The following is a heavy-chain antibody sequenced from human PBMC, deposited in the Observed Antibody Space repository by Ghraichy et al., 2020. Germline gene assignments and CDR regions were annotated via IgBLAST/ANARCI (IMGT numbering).Heavy chain of an antibody. CDR2: IYYSGST. CDR1: GGSISSYY. D-gene: IGHD1-26*01. CDR3: ARCLVGAPHHDAFDI. V-gene: IGHV4-59*01. Sequence: SETLSLTCTVSGGSISSYYWSWIRQPPGKGLEWIGYIYYSGSTNYNPSLKSRVTISVDTSKNQFSLKLSSVTAADTAVYYCARCLVGAPHHDAFDIWGQGTMVTVSS. J-gene: IGHJ3*02.